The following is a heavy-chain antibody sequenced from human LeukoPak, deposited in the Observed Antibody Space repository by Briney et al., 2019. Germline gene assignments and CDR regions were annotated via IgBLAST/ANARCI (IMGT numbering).Heavy chain of an antibody. CDR2: IYYSGST. CDR3: ASSIVGATLFDY. CDR1: GGSISSGGYY. D-gene: IGHD1-26*01. V-gene: IGHV4-31*03. Sequence: SETLSLTCTVSGGSISSGGYYWSWIRQHPGKGLEWIGYIYYSGSTYYNPSLKSRVTISVDTSKNQFSLKLSSMTAADTAVYYCASSIVGATLFDYWGQGTLVTVSS. J-gene: IGHJ4*02.